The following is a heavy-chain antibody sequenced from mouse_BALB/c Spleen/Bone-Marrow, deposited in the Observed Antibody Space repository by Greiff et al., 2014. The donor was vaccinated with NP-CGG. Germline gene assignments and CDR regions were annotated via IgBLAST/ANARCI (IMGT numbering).Heavy chain of an antibody. V-gene: IGHV14-3*02. J-gene: IGHJ4*01. Sequence: VQLQQPGAELVKPGASVKLSCTASGFNIKDTYMHWVKQRPEQGLEWIGRIDPANGNTKYVPTFQGKATITADTSSNTAYLQLSSLTSEDTAVYYCASSGNCEGGAMDYWGQGISVTVSS. D-gene: IGHD2-1*01. CDR3: ASSGNCEGGAMDY. CDR1: GFNIKDTY. CDR2: IDPANGNT.